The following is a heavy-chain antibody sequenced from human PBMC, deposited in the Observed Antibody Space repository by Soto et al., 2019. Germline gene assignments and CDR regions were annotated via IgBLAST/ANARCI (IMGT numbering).Heavy chain of an antibody. Sequence: QLQLQESGPGLVKPSETLSLTCAVSGASTTGSFYSWPWPRQPPGKGPVGIGCVFFTGFTSYNPSLESRVSVSVDTSKSQFSLKLSAVTAADTAVYYCATSQKGYNWNYFDHWGQGALVTVSS. V-gene: IGHV4-39*01. CDR2: VFFTGFT. CDR3: ATSQKGYNWNYFDH. CDR1: GASTTGSFYS. J-gene: IGHJ4*02. D-gene: IGHD1-20*01.